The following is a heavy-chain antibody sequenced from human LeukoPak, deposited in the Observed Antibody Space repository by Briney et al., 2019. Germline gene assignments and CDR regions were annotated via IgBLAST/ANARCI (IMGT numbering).Heavy chain of an antibody. Sequence: ASVKVSCKASGYTFTRYTVNWVRQAPGQGLEWMGWINTNTGNPTYAQGFTGRFVFSLDTSVSTAYLQISSLKAEDTAVYYCAQIYGSEGFDSWGQGTLVTVSS. CDR1: GYTFTRYT. CDR2: INTNTGNP. CDR3: AQIYGSEGFDS. V-gene: IGHV7-4-1*02. J-gene: IGHJ4*02. D-gene: IGHD6-19*01.